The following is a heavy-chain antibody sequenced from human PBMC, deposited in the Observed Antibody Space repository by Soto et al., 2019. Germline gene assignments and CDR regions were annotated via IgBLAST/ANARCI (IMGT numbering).Heavy chain of an antibody. D-gene: IGHD1-26*01. CDR2: ISAYNGNT. J-gene: IGHJ4*02. V-gene: IGHV1-18*01. CDR1: GYTFTSYG. Sequence: QVQLVQSGAEVKKPGASVKVSCKASGYTFTSYGISWVRQAPGQGLEWMEWISAYNGNTNYAQKLQGRVTMTTDTSTRTAYMELRSLRSDDTAVYDFAGDDTGSSIGGWDYWGQGTLVTVSS. CDR3: AGDDTGSSIGGWDY.